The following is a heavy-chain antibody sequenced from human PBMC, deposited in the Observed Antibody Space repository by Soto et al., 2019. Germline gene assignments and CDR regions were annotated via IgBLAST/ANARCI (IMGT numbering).Heavy chain of an antibody. D-gene: IGHD3-22*01. CDR1: GGSVTSDEDY. Sequence: SETLSLTCTVSGGSVTSDEDYWTWIRQAPGRGLEWIGYIHSRGGIYYSPSLKSRATMSIDTAGNQFSLKVSSVTVADTAVYYCARDLDGLHDDTSGPFPRPGWGQGTLVTVSS. J-gene: IGHJ1*01. CDR2: IHSRGGI. V-gene: IGHV4-30-4*01. CDR3: ARDLDGLHDDTSGPFPRPG.